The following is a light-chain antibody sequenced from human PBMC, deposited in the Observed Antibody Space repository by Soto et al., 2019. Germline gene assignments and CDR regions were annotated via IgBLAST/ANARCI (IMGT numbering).Light chain of an antibody. Sequence: DIQMTQSPSSLSASVGDRVTITCRASQSISSYLNWYQQKPGKAPKALIYAASTLQSGVPSRFSGSGSGRDFTLTINWLQPEDFATYYCQQSYSTPRTFGQGTRVDI. J-gene: IGKJ1*01. CDR2: AAS. CDR3: QQSYSTPRT. CDR1: QSISSY. V-gene: IGKV1-39*01.